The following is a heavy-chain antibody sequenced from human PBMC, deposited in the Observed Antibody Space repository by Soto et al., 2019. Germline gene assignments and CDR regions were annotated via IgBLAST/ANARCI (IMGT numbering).Heavy chain of an antibody. CDR1: GGTFSSYA. V-gene: IGHV1-69*13. CDR2: IIPIFGTA. Sequence: ASVKVSCKASGGTFSSYAISWVRQAPGQGLEWMGGIIPIFGTANYAQKLQGRVTITADESTSTAYMELSSLRSEDTAVYYCAMGYYDSSGYYHLSDWYFDLWGRGTLVTVSS. CDR3: AMGYYDSSGYYHLSDWYFDL. D-gene: IGHD3-22*01. J-gene: IGHJ2*01.